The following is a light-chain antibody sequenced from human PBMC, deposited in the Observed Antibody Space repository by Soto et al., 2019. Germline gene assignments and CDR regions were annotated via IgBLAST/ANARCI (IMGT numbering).Light chain of an antibody. Sequence: DFQMTQSPSSLSASVGDRVTITCRASHTISSYLNWYQQKPGKAPKLLIFAASSLQSGVPSRFSGSGSGTDFTLTISSLQPEDFVTYYCQQTYSSPRTFGQGTKVDIK. V-gene: IGKV1-39*01. J-gene: IGKJ1*01. CDR3: QQTYSSPRT. CDR2: AAS. CDR1: HTISSY.